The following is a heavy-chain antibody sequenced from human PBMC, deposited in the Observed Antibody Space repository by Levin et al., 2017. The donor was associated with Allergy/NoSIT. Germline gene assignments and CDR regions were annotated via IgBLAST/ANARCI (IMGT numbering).Heavy chain of an antibody. J-gene: IGHJ3*02. CDR1: GFTFSSYG. V-gene: IGHV3-30*18. CDR3: AKDRVWFGELLSDAFDI. Sequence: GESLKISCAASGFTFSSYGMHWVRQAPGKGLEWVAVISYDGSNKYYADSVKGRFTISRDNSKNTLYLQMNSLRAEDTAVYYCAKDRVWFGELLSDAFDIWGQGTMVTVSS. CDR2: ISYDGSNK. D-gene: IGHD3-10*01.